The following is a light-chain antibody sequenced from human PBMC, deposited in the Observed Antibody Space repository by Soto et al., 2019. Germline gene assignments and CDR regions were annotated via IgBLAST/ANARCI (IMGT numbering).Light chain of an antibody. CDR3: CSYTRSATYV. V-gene: IGLV2-11*01. J-gene: IGLJ1*01. CDR2: NVN. Sequence: QSVLIQPPSVSGSPGQSVTISCTGTSSDVGSYDYVSWYQQHPGTVPKPMIYNVNTQPSGVPDRFSGSKSGNTASMTISGLQAEDEADYQCCSYTRSATYVLGTGTKLTVL. CDR1: SSDVGSYDY.